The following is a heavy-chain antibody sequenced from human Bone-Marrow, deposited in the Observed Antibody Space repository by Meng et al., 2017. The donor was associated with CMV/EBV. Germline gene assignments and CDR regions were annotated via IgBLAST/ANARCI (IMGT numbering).Heavy chain of an antibody. V-gene: IGHV4-59*01. CDR3: ARAAPWEYYHGMDV. CDR1: GGSISNSY. Sequence: SETLSLTCTVSGGSISNSYWNWIRQPPGKGLEWIGYIYYTGKTNYNPSLKSRVSISLDTSKKQFSLKLRSPTASDTAVYYCARAAPWEYYHGMDVWGQGNTVNV. CDR2: IYYTGKT. D-gene: IGHD1-26*01. J-gene: IGHJ6*02.